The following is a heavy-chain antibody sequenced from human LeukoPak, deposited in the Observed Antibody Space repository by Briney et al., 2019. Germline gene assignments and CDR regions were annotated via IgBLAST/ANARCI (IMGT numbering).Heavy chain of an antibody. CDR2: ISSSSSYI. CDR1: GFTFGSYS. Sequence: PGGSLRLSCAASGFTFGSYSMNWVRQAPGKGLEWASSISSSSSYIYYADSVKGRFTISRDNAKNSLYLQMNSLRAEDTAVYYCARDQNYYDSSGSAFDIWGQGTMVTVSS. D-gene: IGHD3-22*01. CDR3: ARDQNYYDSSGSAFDI. J-gene: IGHJ3*02. V-gene: IGHV3-21*04.